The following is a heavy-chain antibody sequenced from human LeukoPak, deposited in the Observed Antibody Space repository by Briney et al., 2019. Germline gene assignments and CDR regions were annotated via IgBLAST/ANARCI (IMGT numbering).Heavy chain of an antibody. J-gene: IGHJ3*02. CDR1: GGSFSGYY. Sequence: SETLSLTCAVYGGSFSGYYWSWIRQPPGKGLEWIGEINHSGSTNYNPSLKSRVTISVDTSKNQFSLKLSSVTAADTAVYYCAMVNCSGDCYSYDAFDIWGQGTMVTVSS. CDR2: INHSGST. D-gene: IGHD2-21*02. V-gene: IGHV4-34*01. CDR3: AMVNCSGDCYSYDAFDI.